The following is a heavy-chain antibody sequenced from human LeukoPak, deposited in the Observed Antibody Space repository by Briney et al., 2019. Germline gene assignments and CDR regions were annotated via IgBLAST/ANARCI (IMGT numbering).Heavy chain of an antibody. CDR3: ARNSVGSDLDYYYGMDV. D-gene: IGHD2-2*01. V-gene: IGHV3-23*01. CDR2: ISGSGGST. Sequence: GGSQRLSCAASGFTFSSYAMSWVRQAPGKGLEWVSAISGSGGSTYYADSVKGRFTISRDNSKNTLYLQMNSLRAEDTAVYYCARNSVGSDLDYYYGMDVWGQGTTVTVSS. CDR1: GFTFSSYA. J-gene: IGHJ6*02.